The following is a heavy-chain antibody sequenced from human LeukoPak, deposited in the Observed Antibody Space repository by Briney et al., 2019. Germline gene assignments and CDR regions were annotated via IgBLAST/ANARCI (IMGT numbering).Heavy chain of an antibody. J-gene: IGHJ6*02. CDR1: GFTFSSYA. V-gene: IGHV3-23*01. CDR2: ISGSGGGT. D-gene: IGHD2-2*01. CDR3: ARDRVGGYCSSTSCPNYYYYGMDV. Sequence: GGSLRLSCAASGFTFSSYAMSWVRQAPGKGLEWVSTISGSGGGTYYADSVKGRFTLSRDNSMNTLYLQMNSLRAEDTAVYYCARDRVGGYCSSTSCPNYYYYGMDVWGQGTTVTVSS.